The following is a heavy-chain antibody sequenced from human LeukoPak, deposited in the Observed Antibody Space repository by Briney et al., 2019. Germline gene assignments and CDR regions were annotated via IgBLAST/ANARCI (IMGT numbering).Heavy chain of an antibody. J-gene: IGHJ6*03. Sequence: PGGSLRLSCAASGFTFDDYAMHWLRQAPGKGLEWVSLISGDGGSTYYADSVKGRFTISRDNSKNSLYLQMNSLKTEDTAFYYCAKDSPDSIGYMDVWGKGTTVTVSS. D-gene: IGHD3-22*01. CDR3: AKDSPDSIGYMDV. V-gene: IGHV3-43*02. CDR1: GFTFDDYA. CDR2: ISGDGGST.